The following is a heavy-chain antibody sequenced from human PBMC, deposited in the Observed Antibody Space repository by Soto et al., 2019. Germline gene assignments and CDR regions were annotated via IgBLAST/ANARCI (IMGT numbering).Heavy chain of an antibody. Sequence: GGCLRPSFVACRHGIECRAMAWVRQSPGEGLQWFAAITDTGADAKYADSVRGRFVFSRDNSNKTLYLQMKSLTAEDSAMYYFARGSTDSYQGSPIFASWGRGTLFTVSS. V-gene: IGHV3-23*01. CDR2: ITDTGADA. CDR3: ARGSTDSYQGSPIFAS. J-gene: IGHJ4*02. D-gene: IGHD3-10*01. CDR1: RHGIECRA.